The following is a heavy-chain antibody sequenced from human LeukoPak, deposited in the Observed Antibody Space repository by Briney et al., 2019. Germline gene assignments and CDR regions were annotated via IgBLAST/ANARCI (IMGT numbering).Heavy chain of an antibody. J-gene: IGHJ4*02. Sequence: GGSLRLSCAASGFTFSSYAMHWVRQAPGKGLEWVAVISYDGSNKYYADSVKGRFTISRDNSKNTLYLQMNSLRAEDTAVYYCASGDRDGYNSFDYWGQGTLATVSS. CDR1: GFTFSSYA. D-gene: IGHD5-24*01. V-gene: IGHV3-30-3*01. CDR2: ISYDGSNK. CDR3: ASGDRDGYNSFDY.